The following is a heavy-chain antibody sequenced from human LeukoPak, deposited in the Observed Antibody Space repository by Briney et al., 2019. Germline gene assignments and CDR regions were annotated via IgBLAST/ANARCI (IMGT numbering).Heavy chain of an antibody. J-gene: IGHJ3*01. Sequence: GGSLRLSCSTSGFPFNTYAIHWVRQAPGKGLEYVAGISSNGDNTDFADSAKGRFTISRDNSKSTLFLQMNSLRAEDTAVYFCTRDSALLGVAFDLWGQGTVVTVS. V-gene: IGHV3-64D*06. D-gene: IGHD2-15*01. CDR1: GFPFNTYA. CDR3: TRDSALLGVAFDL. CDR2: ISSNGDNT.